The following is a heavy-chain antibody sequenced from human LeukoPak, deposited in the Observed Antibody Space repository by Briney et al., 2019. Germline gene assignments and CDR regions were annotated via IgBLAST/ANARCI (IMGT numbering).Heavy chain of an antibody. J-gene: IGHJ4*02. CDR3: AQTGDYDFWSGYPFDY. V-gene: IGHV3-21*01. CDR1: GFIFRSYA. D-gene: IGHD3-3*01. CDR2: ISSSSSYI. Sequence: GGSLRLSCVGSGFIFRSYAVTWVRQAPGKGLEWVSSISSSSSYIYYADSVKGRFTISRDNAKNSLYLQMNSLRAEDTAVYYCAQTGDYDFWSGYPFDYWGQGTLVTVSS.